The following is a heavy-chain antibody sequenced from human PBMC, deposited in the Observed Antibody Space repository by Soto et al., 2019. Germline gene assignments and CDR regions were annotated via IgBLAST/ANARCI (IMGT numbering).Heavy chain of an antibody. CDR2: IDPSGGVT. D-gene: IGHD3-16*01. J-gene: IGHJ4*01. CDR3: ARAGIGPENYETLGYYFDH. Sequence: QVQLIQFGAEVKKPGASVKVSCRASGDTFTKFHIHWVRQAPVQGLEWMGMIDPSGGVTRDAQRFPVRITVTSYTATSSIYMALIVPTAEDTAVYYYARAGIGPENYETLGYYFDHWGPGTLVTVSS. CDR1: GDTFTKFH. V-gene: IGHV1-46*01.